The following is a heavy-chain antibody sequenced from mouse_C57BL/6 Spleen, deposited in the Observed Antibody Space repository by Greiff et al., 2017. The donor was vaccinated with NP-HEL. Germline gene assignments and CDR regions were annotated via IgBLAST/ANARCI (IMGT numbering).Heavy chain of an antibody. D-gene: IGHD1-1*01. CDR2: IYWDDDK. V-gene: IGHV8-12*01. CDR3: ARRSGYYYGSSLYFDY. CDR1: GFSLSTSGMG. J-gene: IGHJ2*01. Sequence: QVTLKESGPGLLQSSQTLSLTCSFSGFSLSTSGMGVSWIRQPSGKGLEWLAHIYWDDDKRYNPSLKSRLTISKDTSRNQVFLKITSVDTADTATYYCARRSGYYYGSSLYFDYWGQGTTLTVSS.